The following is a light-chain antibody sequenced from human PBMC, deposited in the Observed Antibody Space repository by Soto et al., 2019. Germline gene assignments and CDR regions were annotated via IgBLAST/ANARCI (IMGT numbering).Light chain of an antibody. CDR2: GAS. V-gene: IGKV3-15*01. CDR3: QHYNKWPIT. CDR1: QSVSSSY. Sequence: IVLTQSPGTLSLTPGERATLSCRASQSVSSSYLAWYQQKPGQAPRLLIYGASTRATGIPARFSGSGSGTEFTLTISSLQSEDFAVYYCQHYNKWPITFGQGRLLE. J-gene: IGKJ5*01.